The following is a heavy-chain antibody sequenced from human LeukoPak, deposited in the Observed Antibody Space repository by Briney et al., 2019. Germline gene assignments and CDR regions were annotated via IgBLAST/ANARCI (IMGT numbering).Heavy chain of an antibody. Sequence: GGSLRLSCAASGFTFSSYIMNWARQAPGKGLGWVSSISSSSSYIYYAESVKGRFTISRDNAKNSLYLQMNSLTAEDTAVYYCAREYGSGWYDYWGQGTLVTVSS. J-gene: IGHJ4*02. CDR1: GFTFSSYI. V-gene: IGHV3-21*01. CDR2: ISSSSSYI. CDR3: AREYGSGWYDY. D-gene: IGHD6-19*01.